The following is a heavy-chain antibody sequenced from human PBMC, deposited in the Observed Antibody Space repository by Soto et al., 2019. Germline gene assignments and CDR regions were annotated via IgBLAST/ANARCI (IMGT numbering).Heavy chain of an antibody. D-gene: IGHD3-10*01. V-gene: IGHV1-69*08. CDR2: INPFLSTS. CDR3: ASSYGSGYRAFDY. Sequence: QVQLVQSGAEVKRPGSSVKVSCKASGDTFTFYSINWVRQAPGLGLEWMGRINPFLSTSTYGQRFQGRVTMTADKSTSTAYMELSSLRSEDTATYYCASSYGSGYRAFDYWGQGALVTVSS. CDR1: GDTFTFYS. J-gene: IGHJ4*02.